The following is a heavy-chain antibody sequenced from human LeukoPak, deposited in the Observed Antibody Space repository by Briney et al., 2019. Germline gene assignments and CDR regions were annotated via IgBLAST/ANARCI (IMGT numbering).Heavy chain of an antibody. CDR1: GGSISSYY. Sequence: SEALSLTCTVSGGSISSYYWSWIRQPPGKGLEWIGYIYYSGSTNYNPSLKSRVTISVDTSKNQFSLKLSSVTAADTAVYYCASPTVTTFWFDPWGQGTLVTVSS. J-gene: IGHJ5*02. V-gene: IGHV4-59*01. D-gene: IGHD4-17*01. CDR3: ASPTVTTFWFDP. CDR2: IYYSGST.